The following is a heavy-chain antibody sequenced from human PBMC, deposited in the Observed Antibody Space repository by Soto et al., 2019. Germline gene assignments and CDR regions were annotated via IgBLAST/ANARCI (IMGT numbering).Heavy chain of an antibody. V-gene: IGHV3-23*01. Sequence: GGSLRLSCVASGFTFSDYVMTWVRQAPGKGLEWVAAISGDGRTHYESSMTGRFIISRDNAKNSLYLQMNSLRVEDTDVYYCARDRGGYGPPDVWGQGTTVTVSS. CDR1: GFTFSDYV. CDR3: ARDRGGYGPPDV. CDR2: ISGDGRT. J-gene: IGHJ6*02. D-gene: IGHD3-10*01.